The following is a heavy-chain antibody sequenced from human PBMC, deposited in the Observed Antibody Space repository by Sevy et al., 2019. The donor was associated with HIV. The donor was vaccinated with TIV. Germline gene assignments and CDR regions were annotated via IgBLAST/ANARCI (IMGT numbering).Heavy chain of an antibody. D-gene: IGHD3-22*01. CDR1: GYTFTSYG. CDR3: ARDGWTYYYDSSGPTSYYYYGMDV. V-gene: IGHV1-18*01. J-gene: IGHJ6*02. CDR2: ISAYNGNP. Sequence: ASVKVSCKASGYTFTSYGISWVRQAPGQGLEWMGWISAYNGNPNYAQKLQGRVTMTTDTSTSTAYMELRSLGSDDTDVYYCARDGWTYYYDSSGPTSYYYYGMDVWGQGTTVTVSS.